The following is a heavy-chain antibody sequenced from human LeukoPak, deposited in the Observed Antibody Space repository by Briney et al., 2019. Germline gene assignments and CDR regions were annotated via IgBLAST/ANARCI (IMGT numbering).Heavy chain of an antibody. CDR2: INPNSGGT. D-gene: IGHD1-26*01. CDR1: GYTFTSYD. J-gene: IGHJ3*02. Sequence: ASVKVSCEASGYTFTSYDINWVRQAPGQGLEWMGWINPNSGGTNYAQKFQGRVTMTRDTSISTAYMELSRLGSDDTAVYYCARDLEVGATTLAFDIWGQGTMVTVSS. V-gene: IGHV1-2*02. CDR3: ARDLEVGATTLAFDI.